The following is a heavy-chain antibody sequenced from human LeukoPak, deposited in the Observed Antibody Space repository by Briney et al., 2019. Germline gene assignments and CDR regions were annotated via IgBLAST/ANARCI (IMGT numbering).Heavy chain of an antibody. CDR2: IYTTGST. Sequence: SQTLSLTCTVSGDSITSADYYWGWIRQSAGKGLEWIGRIYTTGSTSYNPSLRTRVTISADTSKNQFSLKLSSVTAADTAVYYCARGHPGGIAVAGTYYFDYWGQGTLVTVSS. V-gene: IGHV4-61*02. CDR3: ARGHPGGIAVAGTYYFDY. J-gene: IGHJ4*02. D-gene: IGHD6-19*01. CDR1: GDSITSADYY.